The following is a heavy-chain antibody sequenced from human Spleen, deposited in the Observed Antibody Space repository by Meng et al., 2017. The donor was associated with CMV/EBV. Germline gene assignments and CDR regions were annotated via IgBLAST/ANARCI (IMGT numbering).Heavy chain of an antibody. CDR2: MFYTGSP. V-gene: IGHV4-39*01. CDR1: GHSITSSSFF. J-gene: IGHJ4*02. Sequence: LSLTSAVSGHSITSSSFFWGWVRQPPGKGLEWIGTMFYTGSPYYNPSLKSRVTISVDTSKNQFSLNLRSVTASDTAVYYCTRPSSDYWGQGILVTVSS. CDR3: TRPSSDY.